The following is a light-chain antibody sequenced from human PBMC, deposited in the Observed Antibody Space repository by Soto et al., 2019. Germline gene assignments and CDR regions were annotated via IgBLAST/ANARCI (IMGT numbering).Light chain of an antibody. Sequence: QSVLTQPPSVSAAPGQKVTISCSGSSSNIGNNYVSWYQHLPGTAPKLLIYDDNKRPSGIPDRFSGSKSGTSATLGITGLQTEDEADYYCATWDYSLIAVVFGGGTKVTVL. CDR3: ATWDYSLIAVV. CDR1: SSNIGNNY. J-gene: IGLJ3*02. V-gene: IGLV1-51*01. CDR2: DDN.